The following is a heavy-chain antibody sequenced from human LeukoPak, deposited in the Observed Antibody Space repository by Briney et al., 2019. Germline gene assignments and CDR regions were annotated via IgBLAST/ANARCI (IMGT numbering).Heavy chain of an antibody. V-gene: IGHV4-59*08. J-gene: IGHJ6*02. CDR1: GGSFSGYY. D-gene: IGHD6-13*01. Sequence: SETLSLTCAVYGGSFSGYYWSWIRQPPGKGLEWIGYIYYSGSTNYNPSLKSRVTISVDTSKNQFSLKLSSVTAADTAVYYCARHKGSSSYGMDVWGQGTTVTVSS. CDR2: IYYSGST. CDR3: ARHKGSSSYGMDV.